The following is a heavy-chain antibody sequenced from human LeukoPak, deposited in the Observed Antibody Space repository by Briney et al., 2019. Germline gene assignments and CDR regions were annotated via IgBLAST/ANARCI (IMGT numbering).Heavy chain of an antibody. CDR3: GREGGPYRALDY. CDR1: GRSFSNTNW. Sequence: SATLSLTCGVSGRSFSNTNWWTWVRQPPGKGMEWIGEDNLQGSTNYKPSLKSRVAISVDKSEIHISLKLTFVTAADTAVYNCGREGGPYRALDYSGQGTLVTVAS. V-gene: IGHV4-4*02. J-gene: IGHJ4*02. CDR2: DNLQGST.